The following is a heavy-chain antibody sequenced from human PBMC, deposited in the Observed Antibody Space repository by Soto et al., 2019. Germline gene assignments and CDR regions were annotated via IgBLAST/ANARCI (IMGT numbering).Heavy chain of an antibody. CDR3: ARGPAGDKVDY. D-gene: IGHD7-27*01. CDR2: IYNSGTT. J-gene: IGHJ4*02. CDR1: GRSISSGDYY. Sequence: QVQLQEPGPRLVEPSQTLSLTCTVSGRSISSGDYYWSWIRQSPGTGLEWIGHIYNSGTTYINPDLKSRVTISAVQSKNQFSLKVNSVTAADTAVYYCARGPAGDKVDYWGQGTLVTVSS. V-gene: IGHV4-30-4*01.